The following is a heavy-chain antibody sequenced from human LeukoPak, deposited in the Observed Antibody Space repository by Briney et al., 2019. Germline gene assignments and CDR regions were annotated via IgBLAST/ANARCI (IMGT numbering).Heavy chain of an antibody. CDR3: ARDIGIHGDYSFDY. Sequence: SETLSLTCTVSGYSISSGYYWGWIRQPPGKGLEWIGSIYHSGSTYYNPSLKSRVTISVDTSKNQFSLKLSSVTAADTAVYYCARDIGIHGDYSFDYWGQGTLVSVAS. CDR2: IYHSGST. V-gene: IGHV4-38-2*02. D-gene: IGHD4-17*01. CDR1: GYSISSGYY. J-gene: IGHJ4*02.